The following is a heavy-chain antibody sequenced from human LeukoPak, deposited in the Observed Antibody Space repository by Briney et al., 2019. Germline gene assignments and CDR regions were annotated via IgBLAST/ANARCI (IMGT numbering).Heavy chain of an antibody. J-gene: IGHJ6*02. CDR2: IKQDGSEK. Sequence: PGGSLRLSCAASGFTFSSYWMSWVRQAPGKGLEWVANIKQDGSEKHYVDSVKGRFTISRDNAKNSLYLQMNSLRAEDTAVYYCAREDILTGYYTGYYYYGMDVWGQGTTVTVSS. D-gene: IGHD3-9*01. CDR3: AREDILTGYYTGYYYYGMDV. V-gene: IGHV3-7*03. CDR1: GFTFSSYW.